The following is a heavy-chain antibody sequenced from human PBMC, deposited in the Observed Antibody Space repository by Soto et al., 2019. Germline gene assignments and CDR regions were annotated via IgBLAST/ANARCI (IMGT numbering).Heavy chain of an antibody. CDR2: INSAGTP. CDR3: AREKSTMIRGVRYGMDV. D-gene: IGHD3-10*01. V-gene: IGHV3-53*02. Sequence: EVQLVETGGGLIQPGGSLRLTCDASGFTVATNYMSWVRQAPGKGLEWVSLINSAGTPYYADSVNGRFTVSRDTSKNTLYLQMSSLRVDDTALYFCAREKSTMIRGVRYGMDVWGQGTTVTVSS. J-gene: IGHJ6*02. CDR1: GFTVATNY.